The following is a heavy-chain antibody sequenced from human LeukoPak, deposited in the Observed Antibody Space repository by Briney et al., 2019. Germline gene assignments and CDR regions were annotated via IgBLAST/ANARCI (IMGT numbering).Heavy chain of an antibody. CDR3: ARGYYDSSGYYLGNWFDP. J-gene: IGHJ5*02. CDR1: GYTFTSYG. Sequence: GASVKVSCKAPGYTFTSYGISWVRQAPGQGLEWMGWISAYNGNTNYAQKLQGRVTMTTDTSTSTAYMELRSLRSDDTAVYYCARGYYDSSGYYLGNWFDPWGQGTLVTVSS. CDR2: ISAYNGNT. V-gene: IGHV1-18*01. D-gene: IGHD3-22*01.